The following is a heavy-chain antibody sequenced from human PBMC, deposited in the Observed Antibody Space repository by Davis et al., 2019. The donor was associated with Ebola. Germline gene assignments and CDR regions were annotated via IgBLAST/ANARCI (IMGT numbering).Heavy chain of an antibody. Sequence: GESLKISCAASGFTFNNAWMSWVRQAPGKGLEWVGRIKSKTDDGTTDYAAPVKGRFTISRDDSKNTLYLQMNSLKTEDTAVYYCATLFYDFWSGYYNFFDYWGQGTLVSVSS. V-gene: IGHV3-15*01. D-gene: IGHD3-3*01. CDR2: IKSKTDDGTT. CDR3: ATLFYDFWSGYYNFFDY. J-gene: IGHJ4*02. CDR1: GFTFNNAW.